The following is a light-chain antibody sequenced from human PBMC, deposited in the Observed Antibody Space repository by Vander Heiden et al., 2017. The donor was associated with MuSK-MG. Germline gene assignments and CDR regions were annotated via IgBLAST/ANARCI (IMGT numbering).Light chain of an antibody. Sequence: EILLTQSPATLSLSSGERATLPCRASQSISSYLAWYQQKPGQAPRLLIYDASNRATGIPARFSGSGSGTDFTLTISSLEPEDFAVYYCQQRKSWPIPFGQGTKVDIK. CDR3: QQRKSWPIP. CDR2: DAS. V-gene: IGKV3-11*01. J-gene: IGKJ1*01. CDR1: QSISSY.